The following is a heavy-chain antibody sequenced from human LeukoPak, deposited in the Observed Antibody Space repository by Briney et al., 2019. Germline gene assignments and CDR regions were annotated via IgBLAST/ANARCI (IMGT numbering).Heavy chain of an antibody. CDR1: GATFSSYA. CDR2: IIPIFGTA. V-gene: IGHV1-69*05. Sequence: ASVKVSFKASGATFSSYAISWVRQAPGQRLEWMGGIIPIFGTANHAQKFQGRVTITTDESTSTAYMELSSVSSEDTAVYYCARVAGAASDYYMDVWGKGTTVTVSS. D-gene: IGHD3-10*01. J-gene: IGHJ6*03. CDR3: ARVAGAASDYYMDV.